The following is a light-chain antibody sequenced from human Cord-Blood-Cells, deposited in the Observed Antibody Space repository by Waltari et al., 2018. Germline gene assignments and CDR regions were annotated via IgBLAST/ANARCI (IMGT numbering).Light chain of an antibody. CDR1: SRDVGSYNL. J-gene: IGLJ2*01. V-gene: IGLV2-23*03. CDR2: EGS. Sequence: QSALTQPASVSGSPGQSITISCTGTSRDVGSYNLVSWYHQHPGKAPKLMIYEGSKRPSGVSNRFSGSKSGNTASLTISGLQAEDEADYYCCSYAGSSTFEVFGGGTKLTVL. CDR3: CSYAGSSTFEV.